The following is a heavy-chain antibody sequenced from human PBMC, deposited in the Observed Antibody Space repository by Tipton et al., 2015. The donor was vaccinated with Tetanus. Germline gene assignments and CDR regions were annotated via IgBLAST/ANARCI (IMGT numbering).Heavy chain of an antibody. Sequence: SLRLSCAASGFTVSSNYMTWVRQAPGTGLEWVSVIYSDGSTYYADSVKGRFTISRDNSKNTLYLQMNSLRAEDTAVYYCARDSNYYDRSGVQEALECWGQGTMVTVPS. V-gene: IGHV3-53*01. J-gene: IGHJ3*01. CDR3: ARDSNYYDRSGVQEALEC. CDR2: IYSDGST. CDR1: GFTVSSNY. D-gene: IGHD3-22*01.